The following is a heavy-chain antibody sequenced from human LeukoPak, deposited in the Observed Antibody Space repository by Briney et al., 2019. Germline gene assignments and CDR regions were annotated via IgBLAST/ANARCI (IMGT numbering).Heavy chain of an antibody. J-gene: IGHJ4*02. V-gene: IGHV4-39*07. Sequence: SETLSLTCTVSGGSINSSSYYWGWIRQTPGKGLEWIGNIFYSGGTYYNPSLKSRATISVDTSKNQFSLKLSSVTAADTAVYYCTCGWGSGPSPGYWGQGTLVTVSS. CDR3: TCGWGSGPSPGY. CDR1: GGSINSSSYY. CDR2: IFYSGGT. D-gene: IGHD2-15*01.